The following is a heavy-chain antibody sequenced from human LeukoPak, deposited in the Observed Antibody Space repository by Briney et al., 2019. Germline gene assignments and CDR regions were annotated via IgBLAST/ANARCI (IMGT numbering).Heavy chain of an antibody. CDR2: IYNRENP. CDR3: ARDPRGPTVAGDY. J-gene: IGHJ4*02. D-gene: IGHD6-19*01. V-gene: IGHV4-4*07. CDR1: VRLNTRHF. Sequence: PAETLSLTRTVWVRLNTRHFWRGIRQPAAMGREGIGRIYNRENPSYNPSLKSRVTISLDKSKNQLSLNLSSVTAADTAIYYCARDPRGPTVAGDYWGQGTQVTVSS.